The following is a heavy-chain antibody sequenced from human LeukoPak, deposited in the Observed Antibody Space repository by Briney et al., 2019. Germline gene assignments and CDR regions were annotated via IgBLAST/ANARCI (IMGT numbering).Heavy chain of an antibody. CDR2: IYYSGST. V-gene: IGHV4-59*01. CDR3: ARGDAAAAGTLFDY. J-gene: IGHJ4*02. Sequence: PSETLSLTCTVSGGSISSYYWSWIRQPPGKGLEWIGYIYYSGSTNYNPSFKSRVTISVDTSKNQFSLKLSSVTAADTAVYYCARGDAAAAGTLFDYWGQGTLVTVSS. D-gene: IGHD6-13*01. CDR1: GGSISSYY.